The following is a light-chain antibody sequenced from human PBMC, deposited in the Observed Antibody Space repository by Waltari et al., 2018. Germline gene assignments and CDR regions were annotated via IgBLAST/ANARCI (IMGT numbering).Light chain of an antibody. Sequence: QPALTQPASVSGSPGQSIPIPCPGTSTDVDYNSVSWYQQHPGKPPKLMIYDVTNRPSGVSNRFSGSKSGNTASLTICGLQAEDEADYHCSSYTSSNTVVFGGGTKLTVL. CDR2: DVT. V-gene: IGLV2-14*01. CDR3: SSYTSSNTVV. CDR1: STDVDYNS. J-gene: IGLJ3*02.